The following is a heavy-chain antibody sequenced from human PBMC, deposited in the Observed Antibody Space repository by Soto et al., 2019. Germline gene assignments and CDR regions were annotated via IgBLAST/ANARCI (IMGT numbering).Heavy chain of an antibody. CDR3: ARGGSAAGTY. Sequence: GASVKVSCKASGYIFTNYYIHWGRQAPGQGLEWMGVINSSGGTTTYAQKFQGRVTMTRDTSTTTVYMELISLRSEDTAGDYCARGGSAAGTYWGPGTLVNVAS. J-gene: IGHJ4*02. CDR1: GYIFTNYY. CDR2: INSSGGTT. D-gene: IGHD6-13*01. V-gene: IGHV1-46*01.